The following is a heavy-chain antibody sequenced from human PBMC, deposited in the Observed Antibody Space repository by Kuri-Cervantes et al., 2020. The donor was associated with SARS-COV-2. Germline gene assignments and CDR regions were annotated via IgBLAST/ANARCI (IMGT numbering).Heavy chain of an antibody. CDR3: ASCNIVATHGLYYYYYMDV. Sequence: SVKVSCKASGGTFSSYAISWVRQAPGQGLEWMGGIIPIFGTANYAQKFQGRVTITADESTSTAYMELSGLRSEDTAVYYCASCNIVATHGLYYYYYMDVWGKGTTVTVSS. CDR2: IIPIFGTA. CDR1: GGTFSSYA. V-gene: IGHV1-69*13. D-gene: IGHD5-12*01. J-gene: IGHJ6*03.